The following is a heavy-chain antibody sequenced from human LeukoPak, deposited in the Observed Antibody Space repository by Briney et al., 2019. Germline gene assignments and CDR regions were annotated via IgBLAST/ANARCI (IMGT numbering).Heavy chain of an antibody. CDR3: ARAHSSGWYYFDY. CDR1: RYTFTGYY. D-gene: IGHD6-19*01. Sequence: ASVKVSCKASRYTFTGYYMHWVRQAPGQGLEWMGWINPNSVGTNYAQKFQGRVTMTRDTSISTAYMELSRLRSDDTAVYYCARAHSSGWYYFDYWGQGTLVTVSS. J-gene: IGHJ4*02. V-gene: IGHV1-2*02. CDR2: INPNSVGT.